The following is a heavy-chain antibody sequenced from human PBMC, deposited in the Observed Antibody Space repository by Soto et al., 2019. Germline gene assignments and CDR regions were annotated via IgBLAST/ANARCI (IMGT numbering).Heavy chain of an antibody. J-gene: IGHJ4*02. V-gene: IGHV1-18*01. CDR3: ARAGQYYDSSGYVN. CDR2: ISVYNGNT. Sequence: QVKLVQSGTEVKKPGASLKVSCKASGYSFATSGISWVRKAPGQGLEWMGWISVYNGNTNYDQKLHDRVTMTTDTATTTAYLELRNLRSDDTAVYYCARAGQYYDSSGYVNWGQGTLVTVSS. CDR1: GYSFATSG. D-gene: IGHD3-22*01.